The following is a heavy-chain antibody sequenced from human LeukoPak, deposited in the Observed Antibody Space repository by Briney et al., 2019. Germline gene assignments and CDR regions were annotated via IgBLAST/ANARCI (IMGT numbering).Heavy chain of an antibody. CDR2: IYYSGST. CDR3: ARASRPSNSWFDP. J-gene: IGHJ5*02. D-gene: IGHD6-6*01. Sequence: SQTLSLTCTVSGGSISSGDYYWSWIRQPPGKGLEWIGYIYYSGSTYYDPSLKSRVTISIDTSKNQFSLNVNSVTAADTAVYYCARASRPSNSWFDPWGQGTVVTVSS. CDR1: GGSISSGDYY. V-gene: IGHV4-30-4*01.